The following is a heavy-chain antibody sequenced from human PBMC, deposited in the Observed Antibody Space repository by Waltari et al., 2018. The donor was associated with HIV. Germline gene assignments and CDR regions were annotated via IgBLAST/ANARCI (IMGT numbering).Heavy chain of an antibody. CDR3: AKGVGAVAGRGKYFDL. J-gene: IGHJ2*01. CDR1: GFTFSSYA. Sequence: EVQLVESGGGLVQPGGSLRLSCAASGFTFSSYAMSWVRQAPGKGLEWVSAISGSGGSTYYADSVKGQFTISRDNSKNTLYLQMNSLRAEDTAVYYCAKGVGAVAGRGKYFDLWGRGTLVTVSS. V-gene: IGHV3-23*04. CDR2: ISGSGGST. D-gene: IGHD6-19*01.